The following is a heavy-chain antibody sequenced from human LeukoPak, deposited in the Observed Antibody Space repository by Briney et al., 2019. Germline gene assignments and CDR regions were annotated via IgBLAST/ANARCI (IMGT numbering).Heavy chain of an antibody. J-gene: IGHJ4*02. CDR3: ARDVATTGWYTFDY. CDR2: ISSSSSYI. V-gene: IGHV3-21*01. Sequence: GGSLRLSCAASGFTFSTYVMSWVRQAPGKGLEWVSSISSSSSYIYYADSVKGRFTISRDNAKNSLYLQMNSLRAEDTAVYYCARDVATTGWYTFDYWGQGTRVTVSS. CDR1: GFTFSTYV. D-gene: IGHD6-19*01.